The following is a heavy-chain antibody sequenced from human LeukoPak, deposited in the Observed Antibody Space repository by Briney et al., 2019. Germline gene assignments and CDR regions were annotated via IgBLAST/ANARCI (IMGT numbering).Heavy chain of an antibody. V-gene: IGHV3-48*01. J-gene: IGHJ6*03. Sequence: PGGSLRLSCAASGFTFSSYGMHWVRQAPGKGLEWVSYISSSSSTIYYADSVKGRFTISRDNAKNSLYLQMNSLRAEDTAVYYCARGMVAGPSLWAFRRFDYYYMDVWGKGTTVTVSS. CDR2: ISSSSSTI. CDR1: GFTFSSYG. D-gene: IGHD6-19*01. CDR3: ARGMVAGPSLWAFRRFDYYYMDV.